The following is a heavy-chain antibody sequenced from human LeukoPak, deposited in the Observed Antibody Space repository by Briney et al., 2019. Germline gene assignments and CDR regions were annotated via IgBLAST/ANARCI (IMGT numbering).Heavy chain of an antibody. CDR1: GGSFSGYY. CDR3: ATSGSNYYDSSGNFDY. CDR2: IDHSGST. V-gene: IGHV4-34*01. Sequence: SETLSLTCAVYGGSFSGYYWSWIRQPPGKGLEWIGEIDHSGSTNYNPSPKSRVTISVDTSKNQFSLKLSSVTAADTAVYYCATSGSNYYDSSGNFDYWGQGTLVTVSS. J-gene: IGHJ4*02. D-gene: IGHD3-22*01.